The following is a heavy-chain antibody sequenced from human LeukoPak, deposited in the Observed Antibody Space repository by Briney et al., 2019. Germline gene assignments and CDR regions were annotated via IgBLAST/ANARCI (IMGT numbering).Heavy chain of an antibody. J-gene: IGHJ4*02. CDR3: AKDRTMVRATDY. CDR2: IWYDGSNK. CDR1: GFTFSSYG. V-gene: IGHV3-33*06. Sequence: PGGSLRLSCAASGFTFSSYGMHWVRQAPGKGLEWVAVIWYDGSNKYYADSVKGRFTISRDNSKNTLYLQMNSLRAEDTAVYYCAKDRTMVRATDYWGQGTLVTVSS. D-gene: IGHD3-10*01.